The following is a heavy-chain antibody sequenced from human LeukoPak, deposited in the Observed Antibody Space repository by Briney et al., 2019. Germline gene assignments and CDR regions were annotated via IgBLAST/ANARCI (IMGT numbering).Heavy chain of an antibody. Sequence: SETLSLTCTVSGGSISSYYWSWIRQPPWKGLEWIGYIYYSGSTNYNPSFKSRVTISVDTSKNQFSLKLSSVTAAYTAVYYCARDRTYYYGSGSYYHWFDPWGQGTLVTVSS. CDR2: IYYSGST. CDR1: GGSISSYY. D-gene: IGHD3-10*01. V-gene: IGHV4-59*01. CDR3: ARDRTYYYGSGSYYHWFDP. J-gene: IGHJ5*02.